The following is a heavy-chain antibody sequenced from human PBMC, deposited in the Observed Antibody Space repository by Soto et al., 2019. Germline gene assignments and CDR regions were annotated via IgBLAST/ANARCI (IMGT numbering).Heavy chain of an antibody. CDR2: ISYNGGNR. Sequence: QVQLVESGGGVVQPGRSLRLSCVASVFTFSNYAMHWVRQAPGKGLECVAVISYNGGNRFYRDYVKGRFTISRDNSKNTVHLQIDSLRYEDAAVYYCARGDREDTAVVIGVRPGEYGVDVWGQGTTVTVSS. CDR3: ARGDREDTAVVIGVRPGEYGVDV. J-gene: IGHJ6*02. CDR1: VFTFSNYA. V-gene: IGHV3-30*04. D-gene: IGHD2-15*01.